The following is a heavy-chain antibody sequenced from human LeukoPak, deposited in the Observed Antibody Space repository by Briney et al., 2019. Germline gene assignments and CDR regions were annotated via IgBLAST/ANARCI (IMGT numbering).Heavy chain of an antibody. V-gene: IGHV3-21*01. CDR3: ARSRGSGWLFDY. J-gene: IGHJ4*02. Sequence: PGGSLRLSCAASGFTFSSYSMNWVRQAPGKGLEWVSSIRSSSSYIYYADSVKGRFTISRDNAKNSLYLQMNSLRAEDTAVYYCARSRGSGWLFDYWGQGTLVTVSS. D-gene: IGHD6-19*01. CDR2: IRSSSSYI. CDR1: GFTFSSYS.